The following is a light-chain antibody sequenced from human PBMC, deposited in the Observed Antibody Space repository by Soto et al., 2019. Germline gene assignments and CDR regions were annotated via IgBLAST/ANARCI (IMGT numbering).Light chain of an antibody. Sequence: ETVLTQSPGTVSLSPGERGTLSCRTSQSVNSNYLAWYQQKPGQAPRLLIYGVFNRATGIPDRFSGSGSGTDFTLTISGLEPEDSAVYYCQHYDGSPRTFGQGNKLEIK. J-gene: IGKJ2*01. CDR3: QHYDGSPRT. CDR2: GVF. V-gene: IGKV3-20*01. CDR1: QSVNSNY.